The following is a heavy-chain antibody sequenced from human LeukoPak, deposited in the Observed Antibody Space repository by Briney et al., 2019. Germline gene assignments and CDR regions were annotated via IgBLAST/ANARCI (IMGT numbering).Heavy chain of an antibody. J-gene: IGHJ3*02. Sequence: GASVKVSCKASGYTFTGYYMHWVRQAPGQGLEWMGWINPNSGGTNYAQKFQGRVTMTRDTSISTAYMELSRLRSDDTAVYYCARGGIVGAHHDAFDIWGQGTMVTVSS. CDR1: GYTFTGYY. D-gene: IGHD1-26*01. V-gene: IGHV1-2*02. CDR3: ARGGIVGAHHDAFDI. CDR2: INPNSGGT.